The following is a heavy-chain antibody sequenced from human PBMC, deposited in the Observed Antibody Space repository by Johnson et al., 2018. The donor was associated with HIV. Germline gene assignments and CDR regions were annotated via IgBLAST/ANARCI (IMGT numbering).Heavy chain of an antibody. CDR1: GFTFTYYA. V-gene: IGHV3-30*04. CDR2: ISYDGSNK. CDR3: TSELVIIRAFDI. Sequence: QVYLVESGGGLVQPGGSLRLSCAASGFTFTYYAMSWVRQAPGKGLEWVAVISYDGSNKYYADSVQGRFTISRDNSKNTLYLQMNSLKTEDTGVYYCTSELVIIRAFDIWGQGTMVTVSS. D-gene: IGHD3-3*01. J-gene: IGHJ3*02.